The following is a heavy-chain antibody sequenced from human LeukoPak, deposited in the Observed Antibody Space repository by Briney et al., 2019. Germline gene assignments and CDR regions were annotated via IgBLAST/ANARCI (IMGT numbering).Heavy chain of an antibody. CDR2: IYHSGST. CDR3: AREVVGATVLFDY. V-gene: IGHV4-4*02. CDR1: GGSISSSNW. D-gene: IGHD1-26*01. Sequence: SETLSLTCAVSGGSISSSNWWNWVRQPPGKGLEWIGEIYHSGSTNYNPSLKSRVTISVDKSKNQFSLKLSSVTAADTAVYHCAREVVGATVLFDYWGQGTLVTVSS. J-gene: IGHJ4*02.